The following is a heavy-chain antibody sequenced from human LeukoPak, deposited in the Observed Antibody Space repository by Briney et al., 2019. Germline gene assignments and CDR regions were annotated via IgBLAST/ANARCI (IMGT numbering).Heavy chain of an antibody. CDR1: GDSVSSNSAA. CDR3: ARGLWFGIYYYYYYMDV. J-gene: IGHJ6*03. CDR2: TYYRSKWYN. Sequence: SQTLSLTCANSGDSVSSNSAAWNWIRQSPSRGLEWLGRTYYRSKWYNDYAVSVKSRITINPDTSKNQFSLQLNSVTPEDTAVYYCARGLWFGIYYYYYYMDVWGKGTTVTVSS. D-gene: IGHD3-10*01. V-gene: IGHV6-1*01.